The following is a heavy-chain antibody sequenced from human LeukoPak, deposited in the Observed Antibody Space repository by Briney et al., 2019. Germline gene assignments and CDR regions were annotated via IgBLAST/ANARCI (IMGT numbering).Heavy chain of an antibody. CDR1: GFTFDDYA. CDR2: ISWNSGSI. CDR3: AKDISSIAAGEYYYYGMDV. J-gene: IGHJ6*02. D-gene: IGHD6-13*01. Sequence: PGRSLRLSCAASGFTFDDYAMHWVRQAPGKGLEWVSGISWNSGSIGYADSVKGRFTISRDNAKNSLYLQMNSLRAEDTALYYCAKDISSIAAGEYYYYGMDVWGQGTTVTVSS. V-gene: IGHV3-9*01.